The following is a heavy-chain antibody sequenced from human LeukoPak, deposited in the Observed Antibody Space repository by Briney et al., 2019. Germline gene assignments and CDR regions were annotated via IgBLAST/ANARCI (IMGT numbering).Heavy chain of an antibody. CDR2: ISSSSSYI. Sequence: GGSLRLSCAASGFTFSSYSMNWVRQAPGKGLEWVSFISSSSSYIYYADSVKGRFTISRDNAKNSLYLQMNSLRVEDTAVYYCAKDWRLLRYGAFDIWGQGTMVTVSS. J-gene: IGHJ3*02. CDR1: GFTFSSYS. CDR3: AKDWRLLRYGAFDI. D-gene: IGHD3-22*01. V-gene: IGHV3-21*01.